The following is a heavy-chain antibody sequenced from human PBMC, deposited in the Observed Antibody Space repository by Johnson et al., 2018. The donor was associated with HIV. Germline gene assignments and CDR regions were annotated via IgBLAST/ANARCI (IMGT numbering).Heavy chain of an antibody. CDR3: ARDTVVTPPHDAFDI. Sequence: VQLVESGGGLVQPGGSLRLSCAASGFTVSNNYMSWVRQAPGKGLEWVSVIYSGGSTYYADSVKGRFTISRDNSKNTLYRQMNSLRAEDTAVYYCARDTVVTPPHDAFDIWGQGTMVTVSS. D-gene: IGHD4-23*01. J-gene: IGHJ3*02. CDR2: IYSGGST. CDR1: GFTVSNNY. V-gene: IGHV3-66*01.